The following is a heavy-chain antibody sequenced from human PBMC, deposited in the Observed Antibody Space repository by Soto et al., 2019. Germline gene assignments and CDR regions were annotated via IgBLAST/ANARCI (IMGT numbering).Heavy chain of an antibody. Sequence: GGALRLSCAASGFTFSSYAMSWVRQAPGKGLEWVSAISGSGGSTYYADSVKGRFTISRDNSKNTLYLQMNSLRPEDTAVYYWAKDPPLAPTRTLDYWGQGPLVTVSS. D-gene: IGHD2-15*01. J-gene: IGHJ4*02. CDR2: ISGSGGST. V-gene: IGHV3-23*01. CDR3: AKDPPLAPTRTLDY. CDR1: GFTFSSYA.